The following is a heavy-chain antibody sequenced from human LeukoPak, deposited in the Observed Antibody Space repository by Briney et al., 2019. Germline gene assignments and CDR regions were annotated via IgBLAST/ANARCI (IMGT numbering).Heavy chain of an antibody. CDR3: ARERGDIVAF. V-gene: IGHV3-11*01. CDR2: ISHSGYTI. CDR1: GFSFSADF. D-gene: IGHD2-15*01. J-gene: IGHJ6*02. Sequence: GGSLRLSCVASGFSFSADFMSWIRQAPGQRPEWVSYISHSGYTIQYADSVKGRFTISRDNAKNSLYLQMNSLRAEDTAVYYCARERGDIVAFWGQGTTVTVSS.